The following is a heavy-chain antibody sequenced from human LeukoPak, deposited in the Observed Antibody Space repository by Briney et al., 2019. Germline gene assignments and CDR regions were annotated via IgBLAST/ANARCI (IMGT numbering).Heavy chain of an antibody. CDR3: AKVRPPTRIAVAGTIGGYYFDY. Sequence: PGGSLRLSCAASGFTFSSYGMHWVRQAPGKGLEWVAFIRYDGSNKYYADSVKGRFTISRDNSKNTLYLQMNSLRAEDTAVYYCAKVRPPTRIAVAGTIGGYYFDYWGQGILVTVSS. CDR2: IRYDGSNK. CDR1: GFTFSSYG. J-gene: IGHJ4*02. D-gene: IGHD6-19*01. V-gene: IGHV3-30*02.